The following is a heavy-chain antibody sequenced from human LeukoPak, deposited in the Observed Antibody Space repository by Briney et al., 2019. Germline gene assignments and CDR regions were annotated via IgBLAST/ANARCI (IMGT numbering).Heavy chain of an antibody. Sequence: GRSLRLSCAASGFTFSSYGMHRVRQAPGKGLEWVAVISYDGSNKYYADSVKGRFTISRDNSKNTLYLQMNSLRAEDTAVYYCAKDLRVAPLSSSWYFWGQGTLVTVSS. CDR2: ISYDGSNK. J-gene: IGHJ4*02. CDR3: AKDLRVAPLSSSWYF. V-gene: IGHV3-30*18. D-gene: IGHD6-13*01. CDR1: GFTFSSYG.